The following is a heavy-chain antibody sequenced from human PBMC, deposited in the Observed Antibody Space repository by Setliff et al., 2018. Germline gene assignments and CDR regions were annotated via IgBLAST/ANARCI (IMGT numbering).Heavy chain of an antibody. CDR1: GFVVTNNE. CDR2: TYSGDRNT. V-gene: IGHV3-23*03. Sequence: TGGSLRLSCAASGFVVTNNEMSWVRQAPGKGLEWVSTTYSGDRNTFYTDSVKGRFTIFRDGSKNTLYLQMTSLRAEDTAVYYCAKPQVELRWGFESWGQGTPVTVSS. CDR3: AKPQVELRWGFES. J-gene: IGHJ4*02. D-gene: IGHD1-7*01.